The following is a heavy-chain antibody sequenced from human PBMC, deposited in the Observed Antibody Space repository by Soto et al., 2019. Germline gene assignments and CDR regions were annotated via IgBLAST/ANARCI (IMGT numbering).Heavy chain of an antibody. V-gene: IGHV1-3*01. CDR2: INGGNGYT. Sequence: XPVKVGCTASGYPFTSNAIHWVRQAPGQELEWMGWINGGNGYTKYSRNFQDRVTLTRDTSASTTYMELSSLRSEDTAIFYCARATYTSGHSPTFAMDVCGQGTTVTVSS. J-gene: IGHJ6*02. CDR3: ARATYTSGHSPTFAMDV. CDR1: GYPFTSNA. D-gene: IGHD3-10*01.